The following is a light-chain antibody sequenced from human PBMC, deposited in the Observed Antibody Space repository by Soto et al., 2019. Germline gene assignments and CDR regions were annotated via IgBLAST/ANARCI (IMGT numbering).Light chain of an antibody. J-gene: IGKJ5*01. CDR2: GAS. CDR1: QSINTY. CDR3: QQDLNLPIT. V-gene: IGKV3D-7*01. Sequence: ENVLTQSPATLSLSPGEGATLSCRASQSINTYLAWYQQKPGQPPRLLMYGASTRATGIPARFSGSGSGTDFTLTISSLQPEDFAVYYCQQDLNLPITFGQGTRLEIK.